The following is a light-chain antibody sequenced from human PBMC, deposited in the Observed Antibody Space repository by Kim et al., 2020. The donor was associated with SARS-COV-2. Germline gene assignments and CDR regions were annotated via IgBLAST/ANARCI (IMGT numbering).Light chain of an antibody. Sequence: SYELTQPPSVSVSPGQTASITCSGDKLGDKYAYWYQQKPGQSPVVVIYQDNKRPSGIAERFSGSNSGNTATLTISGTQAMDEADYYCQAWDSRSYVVFGGGTQLTVL. J-gene: IGLJ2*01. CDR1: KLGDKY. V-gene: IGLV3-1*01. CDR3: QAWDSRSYVV. CDR2: QDN.